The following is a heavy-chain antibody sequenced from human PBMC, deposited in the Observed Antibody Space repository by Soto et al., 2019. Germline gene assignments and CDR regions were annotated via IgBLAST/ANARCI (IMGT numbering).Heavy chain of an antibody. CDR1: GGSISSGGYY. D-gene: IGHD2-2*01. J-gene: IGHJ5*02. V-gene: IGHV4-31*03. CDR3: ATEPLGSTSYWFDP. Sequence: SETLSLTCTVSGGSISSGGYYWSWIRQHPGKGLEWIGYIYYSGSTYYNPSLKSRVTISVDTSKNQFSLKLSSVTAADTAVYYCATEPLGSTSYWFDPWGQGTLVTVSS. CDR2: IYYSGST.